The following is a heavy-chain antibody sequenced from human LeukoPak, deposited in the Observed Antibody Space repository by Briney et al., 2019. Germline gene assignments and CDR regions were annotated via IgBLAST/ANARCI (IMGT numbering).Heavy chain of an antibody. V-gene: IGHV3-53*01. CDR3: AREYSNELLPLGYFDY. D-gene: IGHD4-11*01. CDR1: GFTVSSNY. CDR2: IYAGDDI. Sequence: PGGSLRLSCAASGFTVSSNYMSWVRQAPGKGLEWVSIIYAGDDIYYADSVKGRFTISRDNSKNTLYLQMNSLRAEDTAVYYCAREYSNELLPLGYFDYWGQGTLVTVSS. J-gene: IGHJ4*02.